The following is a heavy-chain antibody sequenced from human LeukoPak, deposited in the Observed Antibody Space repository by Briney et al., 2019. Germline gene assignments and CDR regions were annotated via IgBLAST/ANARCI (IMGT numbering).Heavy chain of an antibody. D-gene: IGHD5-18*01. CDR1: GGSISSGGYY. V-gene: IGHV4-30-2*01. CDR2: IYHSGST. CDR3: AKSRGYNYGSWDQYFDY. Sequence: SETLSLTCTVSGGSISSGGYYWSWIRQPPGKGLKWIGYIYHSGSTNYNPSLKSRVTISVDTSKNQFSLKLSSVTAADTAVYYCAKSRGYNYGSWDQYFDYWGQGTLVTVSS. J-gene: IGHJ4*02.